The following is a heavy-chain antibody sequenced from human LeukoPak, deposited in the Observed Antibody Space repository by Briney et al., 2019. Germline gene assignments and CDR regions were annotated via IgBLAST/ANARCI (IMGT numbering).Heavy chain of an antibody. Sequence: GGSLRLSCAASGFTFSSYWMSWVRQAPGKGLEWVANIKQDGSEKYYVDSVKGRFTISRDNANNSLYLQMNSLRAEDTAVYYCARGPSLTGYYIDYFDYWGEGTLVTVSS. V-gene: IGHV3-7*01. CDR1: GFTFSSYW. CDR3: ARGPSLTGYYIDYFDY. J-gene: IGHJ4*02. D-gene: IGHD3-9*01. CDR2: IKQDGSEK.